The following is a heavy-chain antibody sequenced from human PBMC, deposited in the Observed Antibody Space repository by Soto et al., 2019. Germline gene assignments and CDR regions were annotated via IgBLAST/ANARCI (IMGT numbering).Heavy chain of an antibody. D-gene: IGHD3-22*01. CDR1: GFTFHTFA. CDR2: MSYDGSNK. CDR3: ATWDSGAYYSDY. V-gene: IGHV3-30-3*01. Sequence: GGSLRLSCAASGFTFHTFAMHWVRQAPGKGLEWVALMSYDGSNKYYADSVKGRFTISRDNSKNTLYLQMDSLRAEDTALYYCATWDSGAYYSDYWGQGTLVTVSS. J-gene: IGHJ4*02.